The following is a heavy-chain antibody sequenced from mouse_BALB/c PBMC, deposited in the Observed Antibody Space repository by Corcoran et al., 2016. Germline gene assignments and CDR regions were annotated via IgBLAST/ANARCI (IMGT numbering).Heavy chain of an antibody. CDR3: ARYYGNYYVDY. J-gene: IGHJ2*01. CDR1: GFNIKDYY. V-gene: IGHV14-1*02. CDR2: IDPENGNT. D-gene: IGHD2-1*01. Sequence: EVQLQQSGAELVRPGALVKLSCKASGFNIKDYYMPWVKQRPEQGLEWIGWIDPENGNTIYDPKFQGKASITADTSSNTAYLQLSSLTSEDTAVYYCARYYGNYYVDYWGQGTTLTVSS.